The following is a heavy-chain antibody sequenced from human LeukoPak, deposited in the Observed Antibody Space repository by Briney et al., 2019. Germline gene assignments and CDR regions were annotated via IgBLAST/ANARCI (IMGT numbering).Heavy chain of an antibody. CDR3: ARDFLDIPFDY. D-gene: IGHD3/OR15-3a*01. J-gene: IGHJ4*02. CDR2: ISSSSSYI. V-gene: IGHV3-21*01. CDR1: GFTFSSYS. Sequence: GGSLRLSCAASGFTFSSYSMNGVRQAPGKGLEWVSSISSSSSYIYYADSVKGRFTISRDNAKNSLYLQMNSLRAEDTAVYYCARDFLDIPFDYWGQGTLVTVSS.